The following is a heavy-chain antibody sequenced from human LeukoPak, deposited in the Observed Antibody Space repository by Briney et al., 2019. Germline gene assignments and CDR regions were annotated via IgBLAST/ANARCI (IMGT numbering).Heavy chain of an antibody. CDR2: IYYSGST. Sequence: PSETPSLTFTVSGGSISSSRYYWGWIRQPPGKGLEWIGSIYYSGSTYYNPSLKSRVTISVDTSKNQFSLKLSSVTAADTAVYYCAKSGLNRFDYWGQGTLVTVSS. V-gene: IGHV4-39*07. CDR1: GGSISSSRYY. D-gene: IGHD2-15*01. J-gene: IGHJ4*02. CDR3: AKSGLNRFDY.